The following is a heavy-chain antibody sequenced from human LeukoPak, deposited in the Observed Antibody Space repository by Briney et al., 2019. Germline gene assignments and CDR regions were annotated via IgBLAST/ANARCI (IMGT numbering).Heavy chain of an antibody. CDR2: IRNKANNYAT. J-gene: IGHJ4*02. D-gene: IGHD6-6*01. CDR1: GFTFSVSA. V-gene: IGHV3-73*01. CDR3: TYTSSSGVVY. Sequence: GGSLRLSCAASGFTFSVSAMYWVRQASGKGLEWVGRIRNKANNYATAYSASMKGRFTISRDDSKNTAYLQMNSLKSEDTAVYYCTYTSSSGVVYWGQGTLVTVSS.